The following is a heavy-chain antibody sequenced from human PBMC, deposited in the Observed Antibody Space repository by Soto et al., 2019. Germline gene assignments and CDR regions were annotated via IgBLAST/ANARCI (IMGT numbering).Heavy chain of an antibody. J-gene: IGHJ5*02. CDR2: ISSDGDIT. CDR1: GFNISEYS. V-gene: IGHV3-64D*06. Sequence: PWVSLRLSFSASGFNISEYSMPWVRQAPGEGLPYVSTISSDGDITYYAYSVKVRFTISIDNSKNTLYLQMNSLIPEDTAVYYFVKVSTFYDILTGYYYTSFCDXWDQETLV. D-gene: IGHD3-9*01. CDR3: VKVSTFYDILTGYYYTSFCDX.